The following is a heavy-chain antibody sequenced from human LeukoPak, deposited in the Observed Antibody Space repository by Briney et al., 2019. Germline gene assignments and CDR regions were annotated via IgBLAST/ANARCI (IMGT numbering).Heavy chain of an antibody. CDR3: ATNRRCSSTSCYDFDY. CDR2: FDPEDGET. D-gene: IGHD2-2*01. Sequence: GASVKVSCKVSGYTLTELSMHWVRQAPGKGLVWMGGFDPEDGETIYAQKFQGRVTMTEDTSTDTAYMELSSLRSEDTAVYYCATNRRCSSTSCYDFDYWGQGTLVTVSS. V-gene: IGHV1-24*01. J-gene: IGHJ4*02. CDR1: GYTLTELS.